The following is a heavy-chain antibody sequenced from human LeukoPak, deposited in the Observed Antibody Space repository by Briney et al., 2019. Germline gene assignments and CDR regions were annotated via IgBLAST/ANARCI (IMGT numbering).Heavy chain of an antibody. Sequence: SEALSLTCAVYGGSFSGYYWSWIRQPPGKGLEWIGEINHSGSTNYNPSLTSRVTISVDTSKNQFSLKLSSVTAADTAVYCCARALFGVRGGDHVGGDAFDIWGQGTMVTVSS. V-gene: IGHV4-34*01. D-gene: IGHD3-10*01. J-gene: IGHJ3*02. CDR1: GGSFSGYY. CDR2: INHSGST. CDR3: ARALFGVRGGDHVGGDAFDI.